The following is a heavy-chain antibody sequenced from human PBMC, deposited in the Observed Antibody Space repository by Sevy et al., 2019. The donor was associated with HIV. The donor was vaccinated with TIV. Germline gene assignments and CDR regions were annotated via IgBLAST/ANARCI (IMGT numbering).Heavy chain of an antibody. J-gene: IGHJ5*02. CDR2: INPNSGNT. V-gene: IGHV1-8*01. D-gene: IGHD2-2*01. Sequence: ASVKVSCKASGYTCTNYDINWVRQATGQGLEWMGWINPNSGNTGYAQKFQGRVTMTRNTSISTAYMELSSLRSEDTAVYYCARGTVLLSIVVVPAARGWFDPWGQGTLVTVSS. CDR3: ARGTVLLSIVVVPAARGWFDP. CDR1: GYTCTNYD.